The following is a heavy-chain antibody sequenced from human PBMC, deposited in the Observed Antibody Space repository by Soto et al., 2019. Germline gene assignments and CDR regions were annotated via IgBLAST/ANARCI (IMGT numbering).Heavy chain of an antibody. D-gene: IGHD1-1*01. Sequence: EVQLVASGGGLVQPGGSLKLSCAASGFTFSGSGIHWVRQASGKGLEWVGRIRTKTNNYATAYAASVKGRFTISRDDSKNMAYLQMNSLKTEDTAVYYCTAIDGIDYWGQGTLVTVSS. CDR2: IRTKTNNYAT. J-gene: IGHJ4*02. V-gene: IGHV3-73*02. CDR3: TAIDGIDY. CDR1: GFTFSGSG.